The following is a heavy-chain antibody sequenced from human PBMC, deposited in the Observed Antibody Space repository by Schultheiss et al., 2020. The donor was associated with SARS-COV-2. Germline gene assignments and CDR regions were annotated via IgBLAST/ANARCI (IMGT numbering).Heavy chain of an antibody. CDR1: GGSFSGYY. D-gene: IGHD1-26*01. Sequence: SETLSLTCAVYGGSFSGYYWSWIRQPPGKGLEWIGYIYYSGSTNYNPSLKSRVTMSVDTSKNQFSLKLSSVTAADTAVYYCARDFVEVGATGAFDIWGQGTMVTVSS. CDR3: ARDFVEVGATGAFDI. J-gene: IGHJ3*02. V-gene: IGHV4-59*12. CDR2: IYYSGST.